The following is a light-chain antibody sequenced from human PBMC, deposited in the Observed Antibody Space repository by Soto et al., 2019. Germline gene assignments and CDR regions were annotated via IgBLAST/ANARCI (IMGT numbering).Light chain of an antibody. Sequence: DIVMTQTPLSLSVTPGQPASISCKSSQSLLHSNGKTYLYWHLQKPGQPPQLLMYEVSNRFSGVPDRFSGSGSGTDFTLKISRVEAEDVGVYYCMQSIQLPLTFGGGTKVEIK. J-gene: IGKJ4*01. CDR2: EVS. V-gene: IGKV2D-29*01. CDR1: QSLLHSNGKTY. CDR3: MQSIQLPLT.